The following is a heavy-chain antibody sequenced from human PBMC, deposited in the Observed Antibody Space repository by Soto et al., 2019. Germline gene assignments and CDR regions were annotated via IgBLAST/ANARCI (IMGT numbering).Heavy chain of an antibody. V-gene: IGHV1-18*01. CDR3: AITPVELELPV. D-gene: IGHD1-7*01. CDR2: ISAYNGNT. J-gene: IGHJ4*02. CDR1: GYTFTSYG. Sequence: ASVKVSCKASGYTFTSYGISWVRQAPGQGIEWMGWISAYNGNTNYAQKLQGRVTMTTDTSTSTAYMELRSLRSDDTAVYYCAITPVELELPVWGQGTLVTVSS.